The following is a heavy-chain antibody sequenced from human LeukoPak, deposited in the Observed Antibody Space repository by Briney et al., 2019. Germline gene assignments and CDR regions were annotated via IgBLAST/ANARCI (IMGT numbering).Heavy chain of an antibody. Sequence: GGSLRLSCAASGFTFSSYAMSWVRQAPGKGLEWVGRIPSKADGRSPDYAAPVQGRFTISRDDSKTSLYLEMNSLKTEDTAVYYCTTGLGTGWYSLDASDIWGQGTRVTVSS. V-gene: IGHV3-15*01. CDR2: IPSKADGRSP. CDR1: GFTFSSYA. D-gene: IGHD6-19*01. J-gene: IGHJ3*02. CDR3: TTGLGTGWYSLDASDI.